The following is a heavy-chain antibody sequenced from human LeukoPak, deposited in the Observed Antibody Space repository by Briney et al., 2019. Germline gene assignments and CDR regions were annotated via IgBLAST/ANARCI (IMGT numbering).Heavy chain of an antibody. V-gene: IGHV3-23*01. CDR3: AKAYYYDRSGYSQYYYYGMDV. CDR1: GFTFSSYA. D-gene: IGHD3-22*01. CDR2: ISGSGGST. Sequence: GGSLRLSCAASGFTFSSYAMSWVRQAPGKGLEWVSAISGSGGSTYYADSVKGRFTISRDNSKNTLYLQMNSLRAEDTAVYYCAKAYYYDRSGYSQYYYYGMDVWGQGTTVTVSS. J-gene: IGHJ6*02.